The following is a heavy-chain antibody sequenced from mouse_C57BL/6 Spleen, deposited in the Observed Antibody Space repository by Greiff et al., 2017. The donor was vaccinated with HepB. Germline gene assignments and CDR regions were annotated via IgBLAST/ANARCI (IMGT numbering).Heavy chain of an antibody. J-gene: IGHJ3*01. CDR2: IDPNSGGT. CDR1: GYTFTSYW. CDR3: AREGLTGTAWFAY. V-gene: IGHV1-72*01. D-gene: IGHD4-1*01. Sequence: QVQLKQPGAELVKPGASVKLSCKASGYTFTSYWMHWVKQRPGRGLEWIGRIDPNSGGTKYNEKFKSKATLTVDKPSSTAYMQLSSLTSEDSAVYYCAREGLTGTAWFAYWGQGTLVTVSA.